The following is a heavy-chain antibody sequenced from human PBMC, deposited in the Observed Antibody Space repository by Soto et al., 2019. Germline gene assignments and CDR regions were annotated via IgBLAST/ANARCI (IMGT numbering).Heavy chain of an antibody. Sequence: ASVKVSCKASGYTFTSYDINWVRQATGQGLERMRWINPIFGNTVYAQKFQGRVTMTRNTSICTAYMLLFILRSEDSAVYYCARSLYIVVVPAAIWGNYYYYYMDVWGKGTTVTVSS. CDR3: ARSLYIVVVPAAIWGNYYYYYMDV. CDR1: GYTFTSYD. CDR2: INPIFGNT. D-gene: IGHD2-2*02. V-gene: IGHV1-8*01. J-gene: IGHJ6*03.